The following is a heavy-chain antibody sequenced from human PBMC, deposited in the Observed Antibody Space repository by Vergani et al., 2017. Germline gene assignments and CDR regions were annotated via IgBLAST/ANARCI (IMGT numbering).Heavy chain of an antibody. CDR3: ARDLIWGYGDYTSFVY. Sequence: EVQLVESGGGLVQPGGSLRLSCAASGFTFSSYSMNWVRQAPGKGLEWVSYISSSSSTIYYADSVKCRFTISRDNAKNSLYLQMNSLRDEDTAVSYCARDLIWGYGDYTSFVYWGQGTLVTVSS. CDR2: ISSSSSTI. D-gene: IGHD4-17*01. CDR1: GFTFSSYS. V-gene: IGHV3-48*02. J-gene: IGHJ4*02.